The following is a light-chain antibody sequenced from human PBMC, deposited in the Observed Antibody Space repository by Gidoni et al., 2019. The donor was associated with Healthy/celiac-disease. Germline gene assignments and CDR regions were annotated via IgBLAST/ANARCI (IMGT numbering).Light chain of an antibody. Sequence: HSALTQPRPVSGSPGQSVTISCTGTSSDVGGYNYVSWYQQHPGKAPKLMIYDVSKRPSGVPDRFSGSKSGNTASLTISGLQAEDEADYYCGSYAGSSYVFGTGTKVTVL. CDR3: GSYAGSSYV. CDR1: SSDVGGYNY. J-gene: IGLJ1*01. V-gene: IGLV2-11*01. CDR2: DVS.